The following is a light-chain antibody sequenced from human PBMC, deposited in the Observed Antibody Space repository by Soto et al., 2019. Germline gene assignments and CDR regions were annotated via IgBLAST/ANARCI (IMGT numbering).Light chain of an antibody. Sequence: DIVMTQSPATLSVSPGGRATISCRASQSVSSNLAWYQQKPGQAPRLLIYGASTRATGIPDRFSGSGSATEFTLTISSLQSEDFAVYYCQQYNNSWTFGQGTKVEIK. V-gene: IGKV3-15*01. CDR1: QSVSSN. CDR3: QQYNNSWT. J-gene: IGKJ1*01. CDR2: GAS.